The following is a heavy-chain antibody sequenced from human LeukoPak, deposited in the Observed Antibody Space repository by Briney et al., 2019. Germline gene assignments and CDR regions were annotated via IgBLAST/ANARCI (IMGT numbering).Heavy chain of an antibody. V-gene: IGHV3-21*01. Sequence: PGGALRLSCAASGFTFSSYSMNWVRQAPGKGLEWVSSIISSSSYIYYADSVKGRFTIATNNAKNALYLQMNSVSAEDTAVSYCGRDGYYDSSDPFDYWGQGTLVTVSS. CDR3: GRDGYYDSSDPFDY. J-gene: IGHJ4*02. CDR2: IISSSSYI. D-gene: IGHD3-22*01. CDR1: GFTFSSYS.